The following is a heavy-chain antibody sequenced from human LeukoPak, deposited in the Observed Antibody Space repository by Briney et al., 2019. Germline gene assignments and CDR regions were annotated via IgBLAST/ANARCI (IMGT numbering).Heavy chain of an antibody. Sequence: ASVTVSCTASGYTLTSYAMNWVRQAPGQGLEWMGWISTQAPGQGLEWMRWVNTYNTNYAQKFQGRVTMTTDTSARTAYMELGSLRSDDTAVYYCARGGSGTPGDFDYWGQGTLITVSS. D-gene: IGHD2-2*01. CDR3: ARGGSGTPGDFDY. CDR2: EWMRWVNTYNT. CDR1: GYTLTSYA. J-gene: IGHJ4*02. V-gene: IGHV1-18*04.